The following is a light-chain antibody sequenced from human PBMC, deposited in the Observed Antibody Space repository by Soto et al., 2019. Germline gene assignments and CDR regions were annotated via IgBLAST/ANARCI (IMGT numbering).Light chain of an antibody. J-gene: IGKJ1*01. CDR3: QHSSGTPPT. V-gene: IGKV1-39*01. Sequence: DIQMTQSPSSLSASVGDRVTITCRASQGISGFLNWYQQKPGKAPKLLIYTASTLQSGVPSRFSGSGSVADFTLTISSLQPEDFATYFCQHSSGTPPTFGQGTKVDIK. CDR1: QGISGF. CDR2: TAS.